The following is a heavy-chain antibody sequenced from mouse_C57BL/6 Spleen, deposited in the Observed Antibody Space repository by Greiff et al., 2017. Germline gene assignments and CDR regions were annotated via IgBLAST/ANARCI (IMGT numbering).Heavy chain of an antibody. V-gene: IGHV1-7*01. CDR2: INPSSGYT. CDR1: GYTFTSYW. D-gene: IGHD2-4*01. CDR3: ARSIYYDYAWFAY. Sequence: VMLVESGAELAKPGASVKLSCKASGYTFTSYWMHWVKQRPGQGLEWIGYINPSSGYTKYNQKFKDKATLTADKSSSTAYMQLSSLTYEDSAVYYCARSIYYDYAWFAYWGQGTLVTVAA. J-gene: IGHJ3*01.